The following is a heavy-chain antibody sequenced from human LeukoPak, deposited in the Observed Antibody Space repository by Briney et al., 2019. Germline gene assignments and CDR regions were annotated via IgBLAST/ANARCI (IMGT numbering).Heavy chain of an antibody. D-gene: IGHD2-2*01. V-gene: IGHV3-23*01. J-gene: IGHJ3*02. CDR2: ISGSGGST. Sequence: GGSLRLSCAASGFTFSSYWMHWVRQAPGKGLEWVSAISGSGGSTYYADSVKGRFTISRDNSKNTLYLQMNSLRAEDTAVYYCAKDLVMLVPAADAFDIWGQGTMVTVSS. CDR3: AKDLVMLVPAADAFDI. CDR1: GFTFSSYW.